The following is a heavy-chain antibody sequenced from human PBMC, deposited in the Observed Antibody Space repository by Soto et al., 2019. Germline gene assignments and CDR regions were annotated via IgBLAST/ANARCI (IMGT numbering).Heavy chain of an antibody. Sequence: EVQLLESGGSLVQPGVSLSLSCAASGFTYNNYAMGWVRQAPGKGLEWVSAISSCGYSAYYADSVKGRFTISRDNSRNTMFLQMNKLSAEDTAVYYCAKGSVVVAAKFDSWGQGTQVTVSS. CDR1: GFTYNNYA. CDR2: ISSCGYSA. CDR3: AKGSVVVAAKFDS. J-gene: IGHJ4*02. D-gene: IGHD2-21*02. V-gene: IGHV3-23*01.